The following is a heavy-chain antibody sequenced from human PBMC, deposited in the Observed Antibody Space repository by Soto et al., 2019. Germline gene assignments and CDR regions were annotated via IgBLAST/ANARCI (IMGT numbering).Heavy chain of an antibody. CDR3: ARDSGYDNTQDYYYGMDV. CDR1: GGSISSGDYY. J-gene: IGHJ6*02. Sequence: QVQLQESGPGLVKPSQTLSLTCTVSGGSISSGDYYWSWIRQPPGKGLEWIGYIYYSGRTYYNPSLQSRVTISVDTSKNQFSLKLSSVTAADTAVYYCARDSGYDNTQDYYYGMDVWGQGTTVTVSS. V-gene: IGHV4-30-4*01. D-gene: IGHD5-12*01. CDR2: IYYSGRT.